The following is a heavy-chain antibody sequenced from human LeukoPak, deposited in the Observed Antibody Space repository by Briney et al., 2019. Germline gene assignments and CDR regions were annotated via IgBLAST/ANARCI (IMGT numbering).Heavy chain of an antibody. CDR1: GYTLTELS. V-gene: IGHV1-24*01. CDR2: FDPEDGET. Sequence: ASVKVSCKVSGYTLTELSMHWVRQAPGKGLEWMGGFDPEDGETIYAQKFQGRVTMTEGTSTDTAYMELSSLRSEDTAVYYCARDLFDRITMIVVVGMDVWGQGTTVTVSS. D-gene: IGHD3-22*01. CDR3: ARDLFDRITMIVVVGMDV. J-gene: IGHJ6*02.